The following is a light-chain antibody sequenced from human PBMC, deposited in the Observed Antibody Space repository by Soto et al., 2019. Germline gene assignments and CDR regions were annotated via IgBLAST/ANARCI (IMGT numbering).Light chain of an antibody. CDR1: QYVSNK. CDR3: QQYKNWPPIT. Sequence: EIVITQSPATLSVSPGEAATLSCRASQYVSNKVAWYQQKPGQAPRLLILGASTRATGIPARFSGSGSGTEFTLTISSLQSEDFAVYYCQQYKNWPPITFGQGTRLEI. CDR2: GAS. V-gene: IGKV3-15*01. J-gene: IGKJ5*01.